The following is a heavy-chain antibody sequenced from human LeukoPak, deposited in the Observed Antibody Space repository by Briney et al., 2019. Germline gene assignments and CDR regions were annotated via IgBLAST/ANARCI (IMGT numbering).Heavy chain of an antibody. D-gene: IGHD3-9*01. Sequence: GGSLRLSCAASGFTFSNYAMNWVRPAPGKGRWWVSALGDNDGRTFYADSVKGRFTISRDNSKNTLYLQMNSLRAEDTAIYYCAKNGKDNYDMFFDYWGQGTLVTVSS. V-gene: IGHV3-23*01. CDR3: AKNGKDNYDMFFDY. J-gene: IGHJ4*02. CDR1: GFTFSNYA. CDR2: LGDNDGRT.